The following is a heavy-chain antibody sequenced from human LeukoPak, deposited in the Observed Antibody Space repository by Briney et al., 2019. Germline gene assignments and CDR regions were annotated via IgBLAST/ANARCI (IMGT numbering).Heavy chain of an antibody. J-gene: IGHJ6*02. Sequence: ASVKVSCMASGYTFTSYDINWVRQATGQGLEWMGWMNPNSGNTGYAQKFQGRVTMTRNTSISTAYMELSSLRSEDTAVYYCARGGFRVPAANYYYYGMDVWGQGTTVTVSS. CDR1: GYTFTSYD. CDR3: ARGGFRVPAANYYYYGMDV. CDR2: MNPNSGNT. V-gene: IGHV1-8*01. D-gene: IGHD2-2*01.